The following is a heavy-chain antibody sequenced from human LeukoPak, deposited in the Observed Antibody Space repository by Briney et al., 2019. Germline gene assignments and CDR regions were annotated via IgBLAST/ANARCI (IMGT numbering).Heavy chain of an antibody. J-gene: IGHJ4*02. V-gene: IGHV4-59*01. CDR2: IYYSGST. D-gene: IGHD6-19*01. CDR3: ARDGDGSGWTDY. Sequence: SETLSLTCTVSGGSISSYYWSWIRQPPGKGLEWIGYIYYSGSTNYNPSLKSRVTISVDTSKNQFSLKLSSVTAADTAVYYRARDGDGSGWTDYWGQGTLVTVSS. CDR1: GGSISSYY.